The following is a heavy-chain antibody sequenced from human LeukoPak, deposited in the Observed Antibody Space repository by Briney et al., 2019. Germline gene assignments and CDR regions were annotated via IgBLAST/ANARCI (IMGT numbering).Heavy chain of an antibody. Sequence: SETLSLTCTVSGGSIISSSYYWGWIRQYPGKGLEWIGSIYYSGSTYYNPSLKSRVTISADTSKNQFSLKLGSVTAADTAVYYCARYAVEYSGTYFDSWGQGSLVTVSS. D-gene: IGHD1-26*01. CDR2: IYYSGST. CDR1: GGSIISSSYY. J-gene: IGHJ4*02. CDR3: ARYAVEYSGTYFDS. V-gene: IGHV4-39*01.